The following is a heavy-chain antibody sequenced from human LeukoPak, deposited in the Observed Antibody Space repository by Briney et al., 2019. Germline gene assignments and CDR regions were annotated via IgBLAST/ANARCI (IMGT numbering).Heavy chain of an antibody. CDR2: IYTSGGT. Sequence: SQTLSLTCTVSGGSISSGSYYWSWIRQPAGKGLEWIGRIYTSGGTNYNPSLKSRVTISVDTSKNQFSLKLSSVTAADTAVYYCARDNIVVVPAARGYYYYMDVWGKGTKVTVSS. V-gene: IGHV4-61*02. J-gene: IGHJ6*03. D-gene: IGHD2-2*01. CDR3: ARDNIVVVPAARGYYYYMDV. CDR1: GGSISSGSYY.